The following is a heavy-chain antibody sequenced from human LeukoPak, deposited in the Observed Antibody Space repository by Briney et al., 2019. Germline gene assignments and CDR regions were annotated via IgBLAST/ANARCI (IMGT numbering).Heavy chain of an antibody. CDR3: ARDRNVLRYFDWLPRDAFDI. CDR1: GYTFTSYY. Sequence: ASVKVSCKASGYTFTSYYMHWVRQAPGQGLEWMGIINPSGGSTSHAQKFQGRVTMTRDTSTSTVYMELSSLRSEDTAVYYCARDRNVLRYFDWLPRDAFDIWGQGTMVTVSS. CDR2: INPSGGST. V-gene: IGHV1-46*01. J-gene: IGHJ3*02. D-gene: IGHD3-9*01.